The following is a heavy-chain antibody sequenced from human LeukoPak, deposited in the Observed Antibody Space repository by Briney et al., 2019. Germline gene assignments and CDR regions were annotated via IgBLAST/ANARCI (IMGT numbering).Heavy chain of an antibody. CDR1: CFTFKNFA. J-gene: IGHJ4*02. V-gene: IGHV3-23*01. Sequence: GALRPSCAASCFTFKNFALRWGRPASREGVWWVAITSGDEDSTHYTESVRGRFIISTDNSKNSLYLQMNSLRAEDTAIYYCTKDLMTGFSNGWHFGSWGQGTLVTVSS. D-gene: IGHD6-19*01. CDR3: TKDLMTGFSNGWHFGS. CDR2: TSGDEDST.